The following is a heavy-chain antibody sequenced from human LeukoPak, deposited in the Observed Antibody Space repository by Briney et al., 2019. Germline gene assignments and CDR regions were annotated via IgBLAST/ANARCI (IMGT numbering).Heavy chain of an antibody. J-gene: IGHJ6*04. CDR2: IYYSGST. CDR1: SGSISSYY. CDR3: ARDSLWFGSGMDV. V-gene: IGHV4-59*01. Sequence: SETLSLTCTVSSGSISSYYWSWIRQPPGKGLEWIGYIYYSGSTNYNPSLTSRVTISVDTSKNQFSLKLSSVTAADTAVYYCARDSLWFGSGMDVWGKGTTVTVSS. D-gene: IGHD3-10*01.